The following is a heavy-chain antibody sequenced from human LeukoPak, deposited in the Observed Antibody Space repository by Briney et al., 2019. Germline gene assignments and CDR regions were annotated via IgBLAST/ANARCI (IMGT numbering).Heavy chain of an antibody. CDR3: ARNSSGIHFDY. V-gene: IGHV4-38-2*01. D-gene: IGHD3-22*01. J-gene: IGHJ4*02. CDR1: GYSISSTHY. CDR2: IYNSGST. Sequence: SETLSLTCAVSGYSISSTHYWGWIRQPPGKGLEWIGSIYNSGSTHYNPSLKSRVTISVDTSMNQFSLKLSSVTAADTAVYYCARNSSGIHFDYWGRGTLVTVSS.